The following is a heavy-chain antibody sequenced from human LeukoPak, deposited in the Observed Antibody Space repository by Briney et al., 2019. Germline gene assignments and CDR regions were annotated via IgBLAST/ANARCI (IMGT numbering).Heavy chain of an antibody. CDR1: GFTFSSYN. D-gene: IGHD5-12*01. Sequence: GGSLRLSCAASGFTFSSYNMSWVRQAPGKGLEWVSYISSSSSTIYYADSVKGRFTISRDNAKNSLYLQMNCLRAEDTAVYYCARDDNSGYDYRAFDVWGQGTMVTISS. CDR3: ARDDNSGYDYRAFDV. J-gene: IGHJ3*01. CDR2: ISSSSSTI. V-gene: IGHV3-48*04.